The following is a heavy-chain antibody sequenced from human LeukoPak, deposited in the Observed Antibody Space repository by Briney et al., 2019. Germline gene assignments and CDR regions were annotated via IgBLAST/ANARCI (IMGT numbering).Heavy chain of an antibody. CDR2: INPSGGST. CDR3: ARDALRLGELSLSFDY. D-gene: IGHD3-16*02. V-gene: IGHV1-46*01. Sequence: ASVKVSCKASGYTFTGYYMHWVRQAPGQGFEWMGTINPSGGSTRYAQKFQGRVTMTRDMSTSTVYMELSSLRSEDTAVYYCARDALRLGELSLSFDYWGQGTLVTVSS. CDR1: GYTFTGYY. J-gene: IGHJ4*02.